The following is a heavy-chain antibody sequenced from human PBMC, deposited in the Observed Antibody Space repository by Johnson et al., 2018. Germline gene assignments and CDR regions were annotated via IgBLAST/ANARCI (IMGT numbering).Heavy chain of an antibody. CDR3: AKVIHGSGAFPLMDV. J-gene: IGHJ6*02. Sequence: EVQLVESGGGLVQPGRSLRLSCAASGFIFDDYAMHWVRQVPGKGLEWVSGSSWNSGSIGYADSVQGRFPISRDNGKNSLYLQMNSLRAEDTAWYYCAKVIHGSGAFPLMDVWGPGTTVTVSS. CDR1: GFIFDDYA. CDR2: SSWNSGSI. V-gene: IGHV3-9*01. D-gene: IGHD3-10*01.